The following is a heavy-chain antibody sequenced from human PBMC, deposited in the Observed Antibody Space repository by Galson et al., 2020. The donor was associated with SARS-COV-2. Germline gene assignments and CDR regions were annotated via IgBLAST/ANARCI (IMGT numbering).Heavy chain of an antibody. CDR3: ARPSSDYDWGGAFDI. J-gene: IGHJ3*02. V-gene: IGHV3-7*01. Sequence: TGGSLRLSCAASGFTLRTYWMTWVRQAPGKGLEWVANINQDGSEKYYVDSVMGRFTISRDNAKNSLNLQMNSLRVEDTAVYYCARPSSDYDWGGAFDIWGPGTMVTVSS. D-gene: IGHD3-9*01. CDR2: INQDGSEK. CDR1: GFTLRTYW.